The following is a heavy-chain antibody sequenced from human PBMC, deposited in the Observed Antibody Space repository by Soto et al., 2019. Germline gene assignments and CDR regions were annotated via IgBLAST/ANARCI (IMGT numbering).Heavy chain of an antibody. CDR1: GGSFSGYY. D-gene: IGHD3-22*01. Sequence: SETLSLTCAVYGGSFSGYYWSWIRQPPGKGLEWIGEINHSGSTNYNPSLKSRVTISVDTSKNQFSLKLSSVTAADTAVYYCARGLHYYDSSGYSNGNFDYWGQGTLVTVSS. J-gene: IGHJ4*02. CDR2: INHSGST. CDR3: ARGLHYYDSSGYSNGNFDY. V-gene: IGHV4-34*01.